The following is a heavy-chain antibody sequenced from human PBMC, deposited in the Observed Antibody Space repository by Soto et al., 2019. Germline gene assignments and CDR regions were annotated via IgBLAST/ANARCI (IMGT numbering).Heavy chain of an antibody. Sequence: SQTLSITCANSGDSVSSNSAAWNWIRLSPSRGLEWLARTYYRSRWYNDYAVSVRSRITVNPDTSKNQFSLQLTSVTPEDTAVYYCAGTSSHQWYYMDVWGKGTTVTVSS. V-gene: IGHV6-1*01. CDR1: GDSVSSNSAA. CDR3: AGTSSHQWYYMDV. J-gene: IGHJ6*03. D-gene: IGHD1-7*01. CDR2: TYYRSRWYN.